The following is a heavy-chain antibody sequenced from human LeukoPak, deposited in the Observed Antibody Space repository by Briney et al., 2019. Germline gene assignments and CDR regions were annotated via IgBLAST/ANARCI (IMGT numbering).Heavy chain of an antibody. CDR3: ARGATFRGTYYMDV. Sequence: SETLSLTCIVSGGPISTHYWSWSRQPPGKGLEWIGYNDYSGSTNYNPSLKSRVTISVDTSKNQFSLKLNSVTAAGTAVYYCARGATFRGTYYMDVWGKGTTVTVS. V-gene: IGHV4-59*11. J-gene: IGHJ6*03. CDR2: NDYSGST. D-gene: IGHD3-10*01. CDR1: GGPISTHY.